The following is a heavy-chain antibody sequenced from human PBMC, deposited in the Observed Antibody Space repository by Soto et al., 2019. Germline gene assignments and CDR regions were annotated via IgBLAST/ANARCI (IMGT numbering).Heavy chain of an antibody. V-gene: IGHV3-23*01. J-gene: IGHJ4*02. D-gene: IGHD1-1*01. CDR1: GLTFSNYA. CDR2: MSGSSSTT. Sequence: GGSLRLSCATSGLTFSNYAMSWVRQAPGGGLEWVSSMSGSSSTTYYADSVRGRFTISRDRSKNTLYLQMSSLRAEDTALYYCAIIQERERPRFIDFWGQGTLVTVSS. CDR3: AIIQERERPRFIDF.